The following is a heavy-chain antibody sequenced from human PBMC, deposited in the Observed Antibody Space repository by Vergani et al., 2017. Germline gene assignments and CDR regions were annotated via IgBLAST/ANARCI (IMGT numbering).Heavy chain of an antibody. CDR1: GFIFSSYA. CDR2: ISGSGGST. J-gene: IGHJ3*02. V-gene: IGHV3-23*01. D-gene: IGHD3-22*01. Sequence: EVQLLESWGGLVQPGGSLRLSCAASGFIFSSYAMSWVRQAPGKGLEWVSAISGSGGSTYYADSVKGRFTISRDNPKNTLYLQMNSLRAEDTAVYYCAXDPGDYDSSGYLEWGKNDAFDIWGQGTMVTVSS. CDR3: AXDPGDYDSSGYLEWGKNDAFDI.